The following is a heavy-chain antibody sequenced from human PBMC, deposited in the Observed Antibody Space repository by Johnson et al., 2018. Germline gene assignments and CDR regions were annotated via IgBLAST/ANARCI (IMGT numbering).Heavy chain of an antibody. CDR1: GFTFSSYS. CDR3: ARDGSDTFNYVDYLDV. J-gene: IGHJ6*03. Sequence: VQLQESGGGLVKPGGSLRLSCAASGFTFSSYSMNWVRQAPGKGLEWVSYISSSGSTIYYADSVKGRFTIHRDHAKNSLYLQMNSLRAEDTSVYYWARDGSDTFNYVDYLDVWGKGTTVTVSS. V-gene: IGHV3-21*05. CDR2: ISSSGSTI. D-gene: IGHD1-26*01.